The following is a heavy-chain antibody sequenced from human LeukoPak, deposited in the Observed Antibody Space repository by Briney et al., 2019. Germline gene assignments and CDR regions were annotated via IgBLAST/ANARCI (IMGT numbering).Heavy chain of an antibody. D-gene: IGHD6-13*01. CDR3: ARDVAATGTYTDY. V-gene: IGHV3-30-3*01. CDR1: GFTFSNYA. J-gene: IGHJ4*02. Sequence: PGGSLRLSCAASGFTFSNYAIHWVRHAPGKGLEWVAVISYDGSNKYYADSVKGRFTISRDNSKNTLYLQMNSLRTEDTAVYYCARDVAATGTYTDYWGQGTLVTVSS. CDR2: ISYDGSNK.